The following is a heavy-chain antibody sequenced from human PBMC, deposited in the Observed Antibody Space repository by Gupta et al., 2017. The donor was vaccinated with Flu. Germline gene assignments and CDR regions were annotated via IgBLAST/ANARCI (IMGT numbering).Heavy chain of an antibody. CDR2: SSTDMGGT. D-gene: IGHD2-8*02. J-gene: IGHJ4*02. V-gene: IGHV1-2*02. Sequence: HWVRQGPGQGIEWMGWSSTDMGGTKYAQKFQERSNVTRDKSINTAYMELSRLRSDDTAVYYCVRVSTGWNLDYWGQGTLVTVAS. CDR3: VRVSTGWNLDY.